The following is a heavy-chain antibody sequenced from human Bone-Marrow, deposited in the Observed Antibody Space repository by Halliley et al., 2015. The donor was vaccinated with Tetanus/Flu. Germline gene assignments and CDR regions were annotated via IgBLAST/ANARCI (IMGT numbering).Heavy chain of an antibody. CDR2: ISSVSSTV. CDR3: ARGLFPGMVIVHYAMDV. V-gene: IGHV3-11*01. Sequence: SLRLSCAASGFSFSDYYMAWIRQAPGKGLEWVSYISSVSSTVYHAESVKDRFTISRDNAKNSLFLQMNNLRAEDTAVYYCARGLFPGMVIVHYAMDVWGQGTTVTVSS. J-gene: IGHJ6*02. CDR1: GFSFSDYY. D-gene: IGHD3-3*01.